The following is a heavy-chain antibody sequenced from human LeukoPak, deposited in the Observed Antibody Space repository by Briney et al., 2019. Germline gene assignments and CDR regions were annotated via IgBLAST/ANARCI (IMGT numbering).Heavy chain of an antibody. CDR2: ISYDGSHK. CDR3: ARGAYCYGSGNYYPYYYYMDV. J-gene: IGHJ6*03. Sequence: GGSLRLSCAASGFTFSSYAMYWVRQAPGKGLEYMAIISYDGSHKYYADSVKGQFTISRDNSKNTLYLQMNSLRAEDTAVYYCARGAYCYGSGNYYPYYYYMDVWGKGTTVTVSS. CDR1: GFTFSSYA. D-gene: IGHD3-10*01. V-gene: IGHV3-30*04.